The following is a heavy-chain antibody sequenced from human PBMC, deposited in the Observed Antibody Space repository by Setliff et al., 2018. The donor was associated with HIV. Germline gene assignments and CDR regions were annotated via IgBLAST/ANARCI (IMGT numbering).Heavy chain of an antibody. D-gene: IGHD3-3*01. CDR3: ARCSVGWSQEEHPRPDGAFHI. Sequence: SETLSLTCTVSGGSISSYYWTWIRQPPGKGLEWIGYIYYSGSTFYSPSLGSRVTMSVDTSENQFSLKLRSVTAAETAVYYCARCSVGWSQEEHPRPDGAFHIWGQGSMVT. V-gene: IGHV4-59*08. CDR2: IYYSGST. J-gene: IGHJ3*02. CDR1: GGSISSYY.